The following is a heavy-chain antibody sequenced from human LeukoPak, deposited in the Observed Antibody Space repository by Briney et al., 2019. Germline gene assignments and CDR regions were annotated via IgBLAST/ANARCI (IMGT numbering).Heavy chain of an antibody. J-gene: IGHJ4*02. CDR1: GFTFSTYA. Sequence: PGGSLRLSCAASGFTFSTYAMRWVRQAPGKGLEWVAVISNDGGTIYYADSVKGRFTISRDSSKDTSYLQINSLRAEDTAVYYCAKGRPYSSGPSVIEYWGQGTLVTVSS. CDR3: AKGRPYSSGPSVIEY. V-gene: IGHV3-23*01. CDR2: ISNDGGTI. D-gene: IGHD6-19*01.